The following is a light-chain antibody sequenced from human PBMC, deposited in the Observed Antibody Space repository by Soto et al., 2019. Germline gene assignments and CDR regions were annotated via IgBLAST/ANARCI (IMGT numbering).Light chain of an antibody. CDR1: SSDVGGYNY. V-gene: IGLV2-11*01. Sequence: QSALTQPRSVSGSPGQSVAISCTGTSSDVGGYNYVSWYQQYPGKAPKLMIFDVSRRPSGVPGRFSGSKSGNTASLTISGLQAEDEADYYCCSYAGTYTYVFGTGTKLTVL. CDR3: CSYAGTYTYV. CDR2: DVS. J-gene: IGLJ1*01.